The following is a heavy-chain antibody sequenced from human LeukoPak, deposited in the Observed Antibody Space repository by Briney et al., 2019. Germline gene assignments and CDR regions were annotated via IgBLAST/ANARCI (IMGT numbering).Heavy chain of an antibody. J-gene: IGHJ4*02. D-gene: IGHD3-22*01. V-gene: IGHV4-61*02. Sequence: SETLSLTCTVSGGSISSGSYYWSWIRQPAGKGLEWIGRIYTSGSTNYNPSLKSRVTISVDTSKNQFSLKLSSVTAADTAVYYCARGRELTMRVYYFDYWGQGTLVTVSS. CDR3: ARGRELTMRVYYFDY. CDR1: GGSISSGSYY. CDR2: IYTSGST.